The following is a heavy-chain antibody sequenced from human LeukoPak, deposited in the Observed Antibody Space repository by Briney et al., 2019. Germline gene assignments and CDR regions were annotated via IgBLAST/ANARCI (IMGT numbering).Heavy chain of an antibody. CDR2: ISYDGSNK. CDR3: AKEASVWGAVAGQFYFDY. J-gene: IGHJ4*02. D-gene: IGHD6-19*01. Sequence: GGSLRLSCAASGFTFSSYGMHWVRQAPGKGLEWVAVISYDGSNKYYADSVKGRFTISRDNSKNTLYLQMNSLRAEDTAVYYCAKEASVWGAVAGQFYFDYWGQGTLVTVSS. V-gene: IGHV3-30*18. CDR1: GFTFSSYG.